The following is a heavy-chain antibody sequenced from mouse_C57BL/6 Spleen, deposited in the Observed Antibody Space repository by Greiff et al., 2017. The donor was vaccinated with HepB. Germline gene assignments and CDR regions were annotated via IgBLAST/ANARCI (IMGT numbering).Heavy chain of an antibody. CDR2: IDPSDSYT. J-gene: IGHJ3*01. CDR3: AKNDYDWFAY. V-gene: IGHV1-69*01. Sequence: QVQLQQPGAELVMPGASVKLSCKASGYTFTSYWMHWVKQRPGQGLEWIGEIDPSDSYTNYNQKFKGKSTLTVDKSSSTAYMQLSSLTSEASAVYYWAKNDYDWFAYWGQGTLVTVSA. D-gene: IGHD2-4*01. CDR1: GYTFTSYW.